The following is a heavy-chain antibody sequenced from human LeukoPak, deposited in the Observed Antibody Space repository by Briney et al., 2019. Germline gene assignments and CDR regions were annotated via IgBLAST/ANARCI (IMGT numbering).Heavy chain of an antibody. CDR1: GGSISSSNW. V-gene: IGHV4-4*02. CDR3: ARGSGRYYYYGVDV. J-gene: IGHJ6*02. D-gene: IGHD7-27*01. CDR2: IYYSGTTSGNT. Sequence: SGTLSLTCAVSGGSISSSNWWSWVRQPPGKGLEWIGHIYYSGTTSGNTNYNPSLKSRVTIAIDTSKNQFSLQVRSVTAADTAVYYCARGSGRYYYYGVDVWGQGTTVAVSS.